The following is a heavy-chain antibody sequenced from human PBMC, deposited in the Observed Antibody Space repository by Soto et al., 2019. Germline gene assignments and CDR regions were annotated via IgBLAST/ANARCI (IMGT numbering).Heavy chain of an antibody. Sequence: SQTLSLTCAISGDNVSSNSAARNWIRQSPSRGLEWLGRTYYRSKWYKDYDLSVKSRITINVDTSKNQISLQLTSVTPEDTAVYYCARGAVADLSRVFDSRGPGXLVTLSS. CDR1: GDNVSSNSAA. CDR2: TYYRSKWYK. J-gene: IGHJ4*02. D-gene: IGHD6-19*01. CDR3: ARGAVADLSRVFDS. V-gene: IGHV6-1*01.